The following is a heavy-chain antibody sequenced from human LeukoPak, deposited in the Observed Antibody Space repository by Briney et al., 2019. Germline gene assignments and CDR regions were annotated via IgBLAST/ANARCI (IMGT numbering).Heavy chain of an antibody. CDR3: ARTYGSGSYVFDP. CDR1: GGTFSSYA. V-gene: IGHV1-69*13. Sequence: RASVKVSCKASGGTFSSYAISWVRQAPGQGLEWMGGIIPIFGTANYAQKFQGRVTITADESTSTAYMELSSLRSEDTAVYYCARTYGSGSYVFDPWGQGTLVTVSS. J-gene: IGHJ5*02. D-gene: IGHD3-10*01. CDR2: IIPIFGTA.